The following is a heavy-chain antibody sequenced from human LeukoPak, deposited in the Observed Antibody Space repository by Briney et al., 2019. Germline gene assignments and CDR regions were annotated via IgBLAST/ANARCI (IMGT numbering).Heavy chain of an antibody. CDR3: ARDHSSNENWFDP. CDR2: INPNSGGT. J-gene: IGHJ5*02. D-gene: IGHD6-13*01. Sequence: ASVKVSCKASGYTFTGYYMHWVRQAPGQGLEWMGWINPNSGGTNYAQKFQGRVTMTRDTSISTAYMELSRLRSDDTAVYYCARDHSSNENWFDPWGQGTLATVSS. V-gene: IGHV1-2*02. CDR1: GYTFTGYY.